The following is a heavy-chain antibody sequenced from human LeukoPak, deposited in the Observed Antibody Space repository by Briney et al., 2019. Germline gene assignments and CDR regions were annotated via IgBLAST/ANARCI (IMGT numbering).Heavy chain of an antibody. CDR3: AREAVGATGDY. CDR1: GGSISSRNW. D-gene: IGHD1-26*01. V-gene: IGHV4-4*02. CDR2: ISHSGTT. J-gene: IGHJ4*02. Sequence: SGTLSLTCAVSGGSISSRNWWSRVRQPPGKGLEWIGEISHSGTTNYNPSLKSRVTIALDRSKNQFSLKLISVTAADTAMYYCAREAVGATGDYWGQGTLVTVSS.